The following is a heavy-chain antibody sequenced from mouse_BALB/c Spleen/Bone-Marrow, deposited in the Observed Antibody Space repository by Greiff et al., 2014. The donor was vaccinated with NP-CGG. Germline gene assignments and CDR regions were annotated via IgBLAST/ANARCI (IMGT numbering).Heavy chain of an antibody. Sequence: VHVKQSGAELVKPGASVRLSCTASGFSIKDTYMHWVKQRPEQGLEWIGRIDPANGNTKYDPKFQGKATITADTSSNTAYLQLSSLTSEETAVYYCARNGNYGAWFAYWGQGTLVTVSA. D-gene: IGHD2-1*01. J-gene: IGHJ3*01. V-gene: IGHV14-3*02. CDR3: ARNGNYGAWFAY. CDR2: IDPANGNT. CDR1: GFSIKDTY.